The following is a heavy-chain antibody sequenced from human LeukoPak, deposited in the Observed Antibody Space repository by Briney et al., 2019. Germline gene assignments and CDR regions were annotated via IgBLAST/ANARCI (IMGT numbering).Heavy chain of an antibody. V-gene: IGHV3-7*01. Sequence: QPGGSLRLFCAASGFTFSSYWMSWVRQAPGKGLEWAGNIKQDGSEKYYVDSVKGRFTISRDNAKNSLYLQMNSLRAEDTAVYYCARKGVHIDYWGQGTLVTVSS. CDR3: ARKGVHIDY. CDR2: IKQDGSEK. D-gene: IGHD1-1*01. CDR1: GFTFSSYW. J-gene: IGHJ4*02.